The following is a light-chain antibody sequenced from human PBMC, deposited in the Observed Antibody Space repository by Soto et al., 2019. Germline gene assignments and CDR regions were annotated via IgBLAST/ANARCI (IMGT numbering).Light chain of an antibody. J-gene: IGKJ2*01. Sequence: DFQVTQSPSSLSASVVDRVTITCRASQSVNDYLNWYQQRPGKAPRLLIYAASTLHSGVPSRFSGSGFGTDFSLTITSLQPEDFATYYCQQSFSTPYIFGQGTKVDIK. CDR1: QSVNDY. V-gene: IGKV1-39*01. CDR2: AAS. CDR3: QQSFSTPYI.